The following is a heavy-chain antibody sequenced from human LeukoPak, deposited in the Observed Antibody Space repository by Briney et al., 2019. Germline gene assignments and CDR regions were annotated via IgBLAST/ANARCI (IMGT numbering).Heavy chain of an antibody. D-gene: IGHD2-2*01. CDR3: ARPPGYCSSTSCPFDY. CDR1: GYSFTSYW. Sequence: GESLKISCKGSGYSFTSYWIGWVRQMPGKGLEWMGIIYPGDSDTRYSPSFQGQVTISADKSISTAYLRWSSLKASDTAMYYCARPPGYCSSTSCPFDYWGQGTLVTVSS. J-gene: IGHJ4*02. V-gene: IGHV5-51*01. CDR2: IYPGDSDT.